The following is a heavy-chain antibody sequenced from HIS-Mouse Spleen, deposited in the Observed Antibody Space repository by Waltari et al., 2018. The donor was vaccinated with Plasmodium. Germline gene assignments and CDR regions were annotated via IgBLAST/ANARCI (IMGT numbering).Heavy chain of an antibody. J-gene: IGHJ5*02. CDR1: GCSLSSGASS. Sequence: QVQLQESGPGLVKPSQTLSLTCPVSGCSLSSGASSSSWIRQHPGKGPEWIGYIYYSGSTYYNPSLKSRVAISVDTSKNQFSLNLSSVTAADTAVYYCVRWAGNWFDPWGQGTLVTVSS. CDR3: VRWAGNWFDP. V-gene: IGHV4-31*03. CDR2: IYYSGST.